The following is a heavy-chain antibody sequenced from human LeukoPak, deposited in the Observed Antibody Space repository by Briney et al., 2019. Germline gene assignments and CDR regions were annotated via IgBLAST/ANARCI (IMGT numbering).Heavy chain of an antibody. CDR1: GGSISSYY. J-gene: IGHJ4*02. V-gene: IGHV4-59*08. CDR3: ARGSVYDFWSGLDY. D-gene: IGHD3-3*01. Sequence: SETLSLTCTVSGGSISSYYWSWIRQPPGKGLEWVGYIYYSGSTNYNPSLQSRVTISVDTSKNQFSLELSSVTAADTAVYYCARGSVYDFWSGLDYWGQGTLVTVSS. CDR2: IYYSGST.